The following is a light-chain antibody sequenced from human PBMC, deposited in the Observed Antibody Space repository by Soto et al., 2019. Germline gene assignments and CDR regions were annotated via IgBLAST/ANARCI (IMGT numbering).Light chain of an antibody. Sequence: DVVMTQSPLSLPVTLGQPASISCRSSQSLVYSDGNTYLNWFQQRPGQSPRRLIYKVSYRDSGVPDRFSGGGSGTDFTLKISRVEAEDVGDYYCMQTTHWPVTFGGGTKVEIK. V-gene: IGKV2-30*01. CDR2: KVS. CDR1: QSLVYSDGNTY. CDR3: MQTTHWPVT. J-gene: IGKJ4*01.